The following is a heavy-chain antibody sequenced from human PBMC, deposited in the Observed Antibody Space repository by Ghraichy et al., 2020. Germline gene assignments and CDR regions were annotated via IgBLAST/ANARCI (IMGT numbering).Heavy chain of an antibody. CDR3: ARATCSGGSCYLLPTHNWFDP. J-gene: IGHJ5*02. CDR2: IIPIFGTA. CDR1: GGTFSSYA. Sequence: SVKVSCKASGGTFSSYAISWVRQAPGQGLEWMGGIIPIFGTANYAQKFQGRVTITADESTSTAYMELSSLRSEDTAVYYCARATCSGGSCYLLPTHNWFDPWGQGTLVTVSS. D-gene: IGHD2-15*01. V-gene: IGHV1-69*13.